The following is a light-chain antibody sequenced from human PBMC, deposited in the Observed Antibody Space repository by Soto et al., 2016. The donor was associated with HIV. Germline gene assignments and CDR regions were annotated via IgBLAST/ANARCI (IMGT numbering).Light chain of an antibody. J-gene: IGKJ2*01. CDR3: LQXYDPPYT. Sequence: AIQMTQSPSSLSASVGDRVTITCRASQGIRNELGWYQQKPGKAPKLLIYAASSLGSGVPLRFSGSGSGTDFTLTISSLQPEDSASYFCLQXYDPPYTFGQGTKLXIK. V-gene: IGKV1-6*01. CDR1: QGIRNE. CDR2: AAS.